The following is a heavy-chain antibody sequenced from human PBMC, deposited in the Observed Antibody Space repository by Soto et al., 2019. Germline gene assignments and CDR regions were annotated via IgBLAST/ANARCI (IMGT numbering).Heavy chain of an antibody. CDR3: ARSYGSGSYYKGTGQYGMDV. Sequence: GASVKVSCKASGGTFSSYTISWVRQAPGQGLEWMGRIIPILGIANYAQKFQGRVTITADKSTSTAYMELSSLRSEDTAVYYCARSYGSGSYYKGTGQYGMDVWGQGTTVTVSS. CDR2: IIPILGIA. D-gene: IGHD3-10*01. V-gene: IGHV1-69*02. CDR1: GGTFSSYT. J-gene: IGHJ6*02.